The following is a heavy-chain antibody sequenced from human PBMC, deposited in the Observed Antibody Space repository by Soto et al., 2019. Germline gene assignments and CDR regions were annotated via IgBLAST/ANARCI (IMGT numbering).Heavy chain of an antibody. Sequence: GGSLRLSCAASGFTFDDYAMHWVRQAPGKGLEWVSGISWNSGSIGYADSVKGRFTISRDNAKNSLYLQMNSLRAEDTALYYCAKDRGITIFGVVTLWGQGTLVTVSS. D-gene: IGHD3-3*01. V-gene: IGHV3-9*01. J-gene: IGHJ4*02. CDR1: GFTFDDYA. CDR2: ISWNSGSI. CDR3: AKDRGITIFGVVTL.